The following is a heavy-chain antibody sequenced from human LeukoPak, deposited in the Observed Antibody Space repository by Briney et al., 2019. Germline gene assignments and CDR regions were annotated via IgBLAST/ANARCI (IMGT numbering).Heavy chain of an antibody. Sequence: SVKVSCKASSYTFISYAISWVRQAPGQGLEWMGGIIPIFGTANYAQKFQGRVTITADESTSTAYMELSSLRSEDTAVYYCASTLYSGYDFRGDYFDYWGQGTLVTVSS. J-gene: IGHJ4*02. V-gene: IGHV1-69*13. CDR3: ASTLYSGYDFRGDYFDY. CDR2: IIPIFGTA. D-gene: IGHD5-12*01. CDR1: SYTFISYA.